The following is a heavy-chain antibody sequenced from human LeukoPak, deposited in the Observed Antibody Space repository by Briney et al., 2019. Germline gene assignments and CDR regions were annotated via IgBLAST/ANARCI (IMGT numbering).Heavy chain of an antibody. V-gene: IGHV3-23*01. Sequence: GGSLRLSCAASGFTFSNYAMSWVRQAPGKGLEWVSAISGSGVSTYYADSVKGRFTISRDNSKNTLYLQMNSLRAEDTAVYYCVRGSLASGVVVYYYYYLDVWGKGTTVTVSS. CDR3: VRGSLASGVVVYYYYYLDV. D-gene: IGHD3-3*01. CDR1: GFTFSNYA. J-gene: IGHJ6*03. CDR2: ISGSGVST.